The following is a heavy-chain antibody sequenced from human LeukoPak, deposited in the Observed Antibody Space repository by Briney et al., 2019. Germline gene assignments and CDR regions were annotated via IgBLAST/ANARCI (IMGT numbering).Heavy chain of an antibody. D-gene: IGHD5-18*01. Sequence: SETLSLTCTVSGGSISSYYWSWIRQPPGKGLEWIGYIYYSGSTNYNPSLKSRVTILIDTSKNQFSLGLNSVTAADTAVYYCARARGGYSFGYVDYWGQGTLVTVSS. CDR3: ARARGGYSFGYVDY. CDR1: GGSISSYY. V-gene: IGHV4-59*01. CDR2: IYYSGST. J-gene: IGHJ4*02.